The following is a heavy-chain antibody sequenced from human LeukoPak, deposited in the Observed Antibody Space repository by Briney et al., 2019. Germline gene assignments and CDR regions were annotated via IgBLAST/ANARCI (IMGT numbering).Heavy chain of an antibody. CDR3: AKDMSFGYCSSTSCETPTTFDY. D-gene: IGHD2-2*03. CDR1: GFTFDDYA. J-gene: IGHJ4*02. CDR2: ISRNSGSI. Sequence: GRSLRLSCAASGFTFDDYAMHWVRQAPGKGLEWVSGISRNSGSIGYADSVKGRFTISRDNAKNSLYLQMNSLRAEDTALYYCAKDMSFGYCSSTSCETPTTFDYWGQGTLVTVSS. V-gene: IGHV3-9*01.